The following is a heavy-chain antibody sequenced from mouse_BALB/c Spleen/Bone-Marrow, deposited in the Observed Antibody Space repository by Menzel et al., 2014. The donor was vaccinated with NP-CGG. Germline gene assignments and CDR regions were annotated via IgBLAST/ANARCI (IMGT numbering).Heavy chain of an antibody. Sequence: VQLQQPGAELVKPGASVKLSCTASGFNIKDTYMHWVKQRPEQGLECIGRIDPANGNTKYDPKFQGKATITADTSSNTAYLQLSSLTSEDTAVYYCARYRLGTYFDYWGQGTALTVS. V-gene: IGHV14-3*02. D-gene: IGHD2-14*01. CDR2: IDPANGNT. CDR3: ARYRLGTYFDY. CDR1: GFNIKDTY. J-gene: IGHJ2*01.